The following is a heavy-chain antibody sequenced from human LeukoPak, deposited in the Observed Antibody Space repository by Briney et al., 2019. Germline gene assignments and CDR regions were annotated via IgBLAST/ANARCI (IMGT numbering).Heavy chain of an antibody. CDR2: IYYSGST. CDR3: ARDFSSTPRTGAFDI. D-gene: IGHD2-2*01. V-gene: IGHV4-39*07. J-gene: IGHJ3*02. Sequence: PSETLSLTCTVSGGSISSSSYYWGWIRQPPGKDLEWIGSIYYSGSTYYNPSLKSRITISLDTSKNQFSLKLSSVTAADTAVYYCARDFSSTPRTGAFDIWGQGTMVTVSS. CDR1: GGSISSSSYY.